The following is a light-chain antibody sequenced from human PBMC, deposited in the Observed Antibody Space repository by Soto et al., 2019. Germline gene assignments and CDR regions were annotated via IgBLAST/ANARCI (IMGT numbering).Light chain of an antibody. CDR3: QQYNNWPLT. CDR1: QSVTSN. V-gene: IGKV3-15*01. J-gene: IGKJ4*01. CDR2: GAS. Sequence: EIVRTQSPAALSVSPGERATLSCRASQSVTSNLAWYQQKRGQAPRLLIYGASTRATGIPARFSGGGSGTEFTLTISSLQSEDLAVYYCQQYNNWPLTFGGGTKVDIK.